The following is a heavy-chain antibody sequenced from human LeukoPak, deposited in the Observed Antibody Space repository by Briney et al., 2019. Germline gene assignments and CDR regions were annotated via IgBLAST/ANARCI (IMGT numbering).Heavy chain of an antibody. CDR1: GYSISSGYY. CDR2: IYHSGST. J-gene: IGHJ4*02. D-gene: IGHD6-19*01. Sequence: KPSETLSLTCTVSGYSISSGYYWAWIRQPPGKGLEWIGYIYHSGSTNYNPSLKSRVTISVDTSKNQFSLKLSSVTAADTAVYYCARLETSSGSLSYFDYWGQGTLVTVSS. CDR3: ARLETSSGSLSYFDY. V-gene: IGHV4-38-2*02.